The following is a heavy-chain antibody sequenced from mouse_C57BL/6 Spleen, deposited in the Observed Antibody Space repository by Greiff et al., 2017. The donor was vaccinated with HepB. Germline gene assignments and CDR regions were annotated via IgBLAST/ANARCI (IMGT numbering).Heavy chain of an antibody. Sequence: EVKLVESGEGLVKPGGSLKLSCAASGFTFSSYAMSWVRQTPEKRLEWVAYISSGGDYIYYADTVKGRFTISKDNARNTLYLQMSSLKSEDTAMYYCTREGLRRGGFDVWGTGTTVTVSS. CDR1: GFTFSSYA. V-gene: IGHV5-9-1*02. CDR3: TREGLRRGGFDV. D-gene: IGHD2-4*01. J-gene: IGHJ1*03. CDR2: ISSGGDYI.